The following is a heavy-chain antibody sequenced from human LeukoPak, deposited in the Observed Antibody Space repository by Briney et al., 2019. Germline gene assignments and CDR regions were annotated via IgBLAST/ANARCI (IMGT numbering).Heavy chain of an antibody. CDR2: IKQDGSER. J-gene: IGHJ4*02. D-gene: IGHD1-26*01. V-gene: IGHV3-7*01. CDR3: AKQVGIDY. Sequence: PGGSLRLSCTASGFTFSSYWMSWVRQAPGKGLEWVANIKQDGSERYYVDSVKGLFTISRDNAKSSLYLQMNSLRAEDTAVYYCAKQVGIDYWGQGTLVTVSS. CDR1: GFTFSSYW.